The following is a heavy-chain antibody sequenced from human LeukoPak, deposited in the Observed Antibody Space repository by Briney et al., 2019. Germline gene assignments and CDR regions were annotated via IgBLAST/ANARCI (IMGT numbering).Heavy chain of an antibody. D-gene: IGHD1-1*01. CDR3: AADVGNDDAFDI. CDR1: GFTFTSSA. CDR2: IVVGSGNT. Sequence: ASVKVSCKASGFTFTSSAMQWVRQARGQRLEWIGWIVVGSGNTNYAQKFQERVTITRDMSTSTAYMELSSLRSEDTAVYYCAADVGNDDAFDIWGQGTMVTVSS. J-gene: IGHJ3*02. V-gene: IGHV1-58*02.